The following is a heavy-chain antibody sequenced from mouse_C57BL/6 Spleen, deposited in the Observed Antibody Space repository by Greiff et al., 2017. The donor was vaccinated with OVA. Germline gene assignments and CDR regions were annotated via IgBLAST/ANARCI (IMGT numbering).Heavy chain of an antibody. D-gene: IGHD2-12*01. CDR3: ALYRDYAMDY. J-gene: IGHJ4*01. V-gene: IGHV1-69*01. CDR1: GYTFTSYW. Sequence: VQLQQSGAELVMPGASVKLSCKASGYTFTSYWMHWVKQRPGQGLEWIGEIDPSDSYTNYNQKFKGKSTLTVDKSSSTAYMQLSSLTSEDSAVYYCALYRDYAMDYWGQGTSVTVSS. CDR2: IDPSDSYT.